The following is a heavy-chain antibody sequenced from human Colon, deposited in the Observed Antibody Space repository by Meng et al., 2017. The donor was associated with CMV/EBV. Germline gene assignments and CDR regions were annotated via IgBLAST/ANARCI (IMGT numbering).Heavy chain of an antibody. CDR1: GFSLSNYG. J-gene: IGHJ4*02. D-gene: IGHD3-3*01. Sequence: SWAASGFSLSNYGMHWVRQAPGKGLEWVSVIAWDGETSYYADSVKGRFTISRDVSKPSLYLEMNNLRPEDTAFYYCAKGGADLKWLLFDSWGPGTLVTVSS. V-gene: IGHV3-43D*03. CDR2: IAWDGETS. CDR3: AKGGADLKWLLFDS.